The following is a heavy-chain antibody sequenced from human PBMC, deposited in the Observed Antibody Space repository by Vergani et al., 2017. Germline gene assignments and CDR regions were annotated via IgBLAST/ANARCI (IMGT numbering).Heavy chain of an antibody. CDR1: GFTFSSYG. V-gene: IGHV3-33*01. D-gene: IGHD2-2*01. CDR3: ARDRRSSYMDV. J-gene: IGHJ6*03. CDR2: IGHDGNNK. Sequence: QEQLVESGGGVVQPGRSLRLSCVTFGFTFSSYGMHWVRQAPGKGLEWVAGIGHDGNNKHYADSVKGRFTISRDKSENTLYLQMNSLRAEDTAVYYCARDRRSSYMDVWVKGTTVTVSS.